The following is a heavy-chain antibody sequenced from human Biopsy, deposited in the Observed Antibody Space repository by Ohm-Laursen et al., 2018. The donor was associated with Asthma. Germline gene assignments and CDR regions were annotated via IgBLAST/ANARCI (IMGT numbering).Heavy chain of an antibody. Sequence: SHTLSFTCTVSYGSITSGGYYWTWIRQHPGKGLEWIGYIYYSGSTYYNPSLKSRVSISIDTSKNQFSLKLSSVTAADTAVYYCARAQDYYDSRGYYRSFDYWGQGTLVTVSS. D-gene: IGHD3-22*01. V-gene: IGHV4-31*03. CDR3: ARAQDYYDSRGYYRSFDY. J-gene: IGHJ4*02. CDR2: IYYSGST. CDR1: YGSITSGGYY.